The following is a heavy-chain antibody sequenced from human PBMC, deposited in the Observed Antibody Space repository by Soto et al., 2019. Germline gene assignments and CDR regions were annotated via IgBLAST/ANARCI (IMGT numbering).Heavy chain of an antibody. Sequence: QVQLVESGGGVVQPGRSLRLSCAASGFTFSSYGMHWVRQAPGKGLEWVAVIWYDGSNKYYADSVKGRFTISRDNSKNQLYLQMNSLRAEDTAVYYCARDLLYGDYPDDAFDIWGQGTMVTVSS. D-gene: IGHD4-17*01. J-gene: IGHJ3*02. CDR1: GFTFSSYG. CDR2: IWYDGSNK. V-gene: IGHV3-33*01. CDR3: ARDLLYGDYPDDAFDI.